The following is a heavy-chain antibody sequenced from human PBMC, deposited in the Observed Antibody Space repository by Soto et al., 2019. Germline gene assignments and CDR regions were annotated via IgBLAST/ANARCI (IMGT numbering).Heavy chain of an antibody. CDR1: EYRFTSHT. CDR2: IIAGSGNT. Sequence: QVQLVQSGAEVKKPGASVKVSCKASEYRFTSHTLHWVRQAPGQRPEWMGWIIAGSGNTKYSQNFQGRLTITRDTSARTVYMDLSSLRSEDTAVYYCARLGFCAGDSCYPLDIWGQGTVVIVSS. D-gene: IGHD2-8*02. V-gene: IGHV1-3*01. J-gene: IGHJ3*02. CDR3: ARLGFCAGDSCYPLDI.